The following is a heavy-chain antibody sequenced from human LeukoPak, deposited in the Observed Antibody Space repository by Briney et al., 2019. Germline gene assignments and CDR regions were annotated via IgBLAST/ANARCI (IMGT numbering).Heavy chain of an antibody. D-gene: IGHD3-10*01. CDR3: ARQYGSGSGFDP. CDR2: INSDGTGT. CDR1: GFTFSRYW. Sequence: GGSLRLSCEVSGFTFSRYWMHWVRQAPGKGLVWVSVINSDGTGTTYADSVRGRFTISRDNAKDTLYLQMNSLRAEDTAVYYCARQYGSGSGFDPWGQGTQVTVSS. J-gene: IGHJ5*02. V-gene: IGHV3-74*01.